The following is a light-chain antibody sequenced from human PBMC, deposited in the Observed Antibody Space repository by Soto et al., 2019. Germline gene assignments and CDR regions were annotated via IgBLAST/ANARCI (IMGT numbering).Light chain of an antibody. Sequence: EIVMTQSPATVSVSPGDRATLSCRASRTVHSNVAWYQHKPGQAPRLLIYGSSFRATGVPARFSGSGSGTEFTLTISSLQAEDVAVYYCQQYDKWPPRTFGQGTKVDIK. J-gene: IGKJ1*01. CDR1: RTVHSN. CDR2: GSS. V-gene: IGKV3-15*01. CDR3: QQYDKWPPRT.